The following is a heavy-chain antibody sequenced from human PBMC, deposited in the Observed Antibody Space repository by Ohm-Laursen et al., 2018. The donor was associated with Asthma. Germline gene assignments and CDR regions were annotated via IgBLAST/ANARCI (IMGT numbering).Heavy chain of an antibody. Sequence: GTLSLTCAVSGGSVDKNSWWNWVRQAPGKGLEWVSYISSSSSTIYYADSVKGRFTISRDNAKNSLYLQMNNLRAEDAAKYYCAREWGGMDVWGQGTTVTVSS. CDR3: AREWGGMDV. CDR2: ISSSSSTI. V-gene: IGHV3-48*01. CDR1: GGSVDKNS. J-gene: IGHJ6*02. D-gene: IGHD3-16*01.